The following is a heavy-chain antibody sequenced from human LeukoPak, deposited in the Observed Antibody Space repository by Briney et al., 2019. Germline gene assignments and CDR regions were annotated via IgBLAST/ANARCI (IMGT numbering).Heavy chain of an antibody. CDR3: AKDARAAGFY. Sequence: GGSLRLSCAASGFTFSSYAMHWVRQAPGKGLEWVAVISYDGSNKYYADSVEGRFTISRDNSKNTLYLQMNSLRAEDTAVYYCAKDARAAGFYWGQGTLVTVSS. D-gene: IGHD6-13*01. V-gene: IGHV3-30*04. J-gene: IGHJ4*02. CDR2: ISYDGSNK. CDR1: GFTFSSYA.